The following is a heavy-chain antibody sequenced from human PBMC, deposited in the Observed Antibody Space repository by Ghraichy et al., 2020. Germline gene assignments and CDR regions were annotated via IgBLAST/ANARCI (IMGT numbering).Heavy chain of an antibody. CDR2: ISSSSSYT. Sequence: LSLTCAASGFTFSDYYMSWIRQAPGKGLEWVSYISSSSSYTNYADSVKGRFTISRDNAKNSLYLQMNSLRAEDTAVYYCARYGTPDTAMLIDYWGQGTLVTVSS. V-gene: IGHV3-11*06. CDR3: ARYGTPDTAMLIDY. D-gene: IGHD5-18*01. J-gene: IGHJ4*02. CDR1: GFTFSDYY.